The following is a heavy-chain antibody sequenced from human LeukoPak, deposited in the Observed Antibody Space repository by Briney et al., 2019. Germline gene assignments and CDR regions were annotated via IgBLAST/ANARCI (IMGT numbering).Heavy chain of an antibody. V-gene: IGHV3-30*18. Sequence: GGSLRLSCAASGFTFSSYGMHWVRQAPGKGLVWVAVISYDGSNKYYADSVKGRFTISRDNSKNTLYLQMNSLRAEDTAVYYCAKDGDYRFDYWGQGTLVTVSS. D-gene: IGHD4-17*01. J-gene: IGHJ4*02. CDR3: AKDGDYRFDY. CDR1: GFTFSSYG. CDR2: ISYDGSNK.